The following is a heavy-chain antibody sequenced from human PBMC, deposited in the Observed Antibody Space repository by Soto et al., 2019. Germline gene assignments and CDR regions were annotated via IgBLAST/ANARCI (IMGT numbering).Heavy chain of an antibody. Sequence: GGSLRLSCAASGFTFSSYSMNWVRQAPGKGLEWVSSISSSSSYIYYADSVKGRFTISRDNAKNSLYLQMNSLRAEDTAVYYCARGRAGSPSGLAYFDYWGQGTLVTVS. CDR2: ISSSSSYI. V-gene: IGHV3-21*01. CDR3: ARGRAGSPSGLAYFDY. CDR1: GFTFSSYS. J-gene: IGHJ4*02. D-gene: IGHD5-12*01.